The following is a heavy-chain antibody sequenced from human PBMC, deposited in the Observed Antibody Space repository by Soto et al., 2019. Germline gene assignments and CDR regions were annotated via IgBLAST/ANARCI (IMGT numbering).Heavy chain of an antibody. D-gene: IGHD2-15*01. CDR2: ISAENGNT. CDR1: GYVFTSYG. J-gene: IGHJ4*02. Sequence: VHLVQSGAEVKKPGASVKVSCKASGYVFTSYGFNWVRQSPGQGLERVGWISAENGNTNYSQKVQGRVTMTIDTSTTTAYRELRSLRSDDTAVYYCARNHCSGSNCYCLVDYWGQGTLVTVSS. V-gene: IGHV1-18*04. CDR3: ARNHCSGSNCYCLVDY.